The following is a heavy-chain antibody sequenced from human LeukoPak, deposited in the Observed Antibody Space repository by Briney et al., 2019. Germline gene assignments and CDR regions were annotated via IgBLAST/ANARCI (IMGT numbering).Heavy chain of an antibody. CDR3: AKDRMDPVNY. J-gene: IGHJ4*02. V-gene: IGHV3-23*01. CDR1: GFTFTNHG. CDR2: ITGSGDRT. Sequence: GGSLRLSCAASGFTFTNHGMSWVRQALGKGLEWVSAITGSGDRTYYADSVKGRFTISRDNSKNTLYLQMNSLRAEDTALYYCAKDRMDPVNYWGQGILVTVSS. D-gene: IGHD2-2*03.